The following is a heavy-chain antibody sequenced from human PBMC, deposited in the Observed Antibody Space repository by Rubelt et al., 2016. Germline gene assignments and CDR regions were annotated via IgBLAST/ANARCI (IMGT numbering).Heavy chain of an antibody. CDR3: ARDRTYRSGGSCSDF. D-gene: IGHD2-15*01. J-gene: IGHJ4*02. Sequence: QVQLQESGPGLVKPSETLSLTCTVSGYSISSGYYWGWIRQPPGKGLEWIGSIYHSGSTYYNPSLKSRVTISVGTSKNQSSLMLGSVTAADTAVYYCARDRTYRSGGSCSDFWGQGTLVTVSS. CDR1: GYSISSGYY. V-gene: IGHV4-38-2*02. CDR2: IYHSGST.